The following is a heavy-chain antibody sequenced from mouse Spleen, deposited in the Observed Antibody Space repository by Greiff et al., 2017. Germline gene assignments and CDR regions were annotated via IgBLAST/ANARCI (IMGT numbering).Heavy chain of an antibody. CDR3: ARGDYYGSSYPYFDY. D-gene: IGHD1-1*01. CDR1: GFTFSSYG. J-gene: IGHJ2*01. V-gene: IGHV5-6*01. Sequence: EVMLVESGGDLVKPGGSLKLSCAASGFTFSSYGMSWVRQTPDKRLEWVATISSGGSYTYYPDSVKGRFTISRDNAKNTLYLQMSSLKSEDTAMYYCARGDYYGSSYPYFDYWGQGTTLTVSS. CDR2: ISSGGSYT.